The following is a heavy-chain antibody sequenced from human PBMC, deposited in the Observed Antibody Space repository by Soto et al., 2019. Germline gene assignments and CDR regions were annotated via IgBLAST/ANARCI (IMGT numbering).Heavy chain of an antibody. V-gene: IGHV4-34*01. CDR3: ARGRLYCSSTSCYGRYFDY. J-gene: IGHJ4*02. D-gene: IGHD2-2*01. CDR1: GGSFSGYY. Sequence: QVQLQQWGAGLLKPSETLSLTCAVYGGSFSGYYWSWIRQPPGKGLEWIGEINHSGSTNYHPSLKLRVTISVDTAKNQFSLKLSSVTAADTAVYYCARGRLYCSSTSCYGRYFDYWGQGTLVTVSS. CDR2: INHSGST.